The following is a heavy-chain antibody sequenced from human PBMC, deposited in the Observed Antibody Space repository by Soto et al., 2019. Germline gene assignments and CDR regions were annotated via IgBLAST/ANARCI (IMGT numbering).Heavy chain of an antibody. Sequence: QLQLQESGSGLVKPSQTLSLTCAVSGGSISSGGYSWSWIRQPPGKGLEWIGYMYHSGSTYYNPSLQIRVHHTIDRVQNQFSLKPSPVTAGGQAVYYCARGPGYWGQGILVTVSS. J-gene: IGHJ4*02. CDR1: GGSISSGGYS. V-gene: IGHV4-30-2*01. CDR3: ARGPGY. CDR2: MYHSGST.